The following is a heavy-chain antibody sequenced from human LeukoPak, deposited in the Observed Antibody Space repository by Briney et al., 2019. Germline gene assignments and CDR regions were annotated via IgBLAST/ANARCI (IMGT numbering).Heavy chain of an antibody. CDR2: IYTSGST. J-gene: IGHJ6*02. D-gene: IGHD6-19*01. CDR3: ARSGYSSGWYVEGDYYYYGMDV. CDR1: GGSISSGSYY. Sequence: SETLSLTCTVSGGSISSGSYYRSWIRQPAGKGLEWIGRIYTSGSTNYNPSLKSRVTISVDTSKNQFSLKLSSVTAADTAVYYCARSGYSSGWYVEGDYYYYGMDVWGQGTTVTVSS. V-gene: IGHV4-61*02.